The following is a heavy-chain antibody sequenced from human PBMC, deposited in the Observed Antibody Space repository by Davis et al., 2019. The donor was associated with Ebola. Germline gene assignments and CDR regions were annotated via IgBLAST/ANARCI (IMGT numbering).Heavy chain of an antibody. J-gene: IGHJ3*02. CDR3: ATHDILTGHDAFDI. CDR2: IYYSGST. V-gene: IGHV4-39*01. D-gene: IGHD3-9*01. CDR1: GGSISSSSYY. Sequence: PSETLSLTCTVSGGSISSSSYYWGWIRQPPGKGLEWIGSIYYSGSTYYNPSLKSRVTISVDTSKNQFSLKLSSVTAADTAVYYCATHDILTGHDAFDIWGQGTMVTVSS.